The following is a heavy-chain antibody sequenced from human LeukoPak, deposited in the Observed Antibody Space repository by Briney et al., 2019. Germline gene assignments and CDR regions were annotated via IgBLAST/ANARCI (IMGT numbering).Heavy chain of an antibody. CDR2: IYHSGST. CDR3: ARSSSSWYPYYFDY. V-gene: IGHV4-4*02. CDR1: GVSISSSNW. D-gene: IGHD6-13*01. J-gene: IGHJ4*02. Sequence: SETLSLTCAVSGVSISSSNWWSWVRQPPGKGLEWIGEIYHSGSTNYNPSLKSRVTISVDKSKNQFSLKLSSVTAADTAVYYCARSSSSWYPYYFDYWGQGTLVTVSS.